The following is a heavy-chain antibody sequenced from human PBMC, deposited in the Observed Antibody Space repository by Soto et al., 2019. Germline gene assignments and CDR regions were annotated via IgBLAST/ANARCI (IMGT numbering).Heavy chain of an antibody. Sequence: PSETLSLTCTVSGGSLSGYYWSWIRQPPGKGLEWIGDFYSSGSPHHNPSLKNRVSISEDRSKNEFSLKLSSVTAADTAIYYCAREFYYDRSGIGFDSWGQGTLVPVS. J-gene: IGHJ4*02. CDR3: AREFYYDRSGIGFDS. V-gene: IGHV4-59*01. CDR1: GGSLSGYY. D-gene: IGHD3-22*01. CDR2: FYSSGSP.